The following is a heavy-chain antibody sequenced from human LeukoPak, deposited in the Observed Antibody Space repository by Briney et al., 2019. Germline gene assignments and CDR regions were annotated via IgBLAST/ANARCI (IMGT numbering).Heavy chain of an antibody. V-gene: IGHV3-7*01. CDR3: AREWRSWYRSGFDY. CDR2: IKQDGSEK. CDR1: GFAFSSYA. Sequence: PGRPLRLSCAASGFAFSSYAMHWVRQAPGKGLEWVANIKQDGSEKYYVDSVKGRFTISRDNAKNSLYLQMNSLRAEDTAVYYCAREWRSWYRSGFDYWGQGTLVTVSS. D-gene: IGHD6-13*01. J-gene: IGHJ4*02.